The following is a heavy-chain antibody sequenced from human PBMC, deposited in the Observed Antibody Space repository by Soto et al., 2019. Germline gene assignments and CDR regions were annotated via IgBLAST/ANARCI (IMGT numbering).Heavy chain of an antibody. V-gene: IGHV1-8*01. Sequence: ASVKVSCKASGYTFTSYDINWVRQATGQGLEWMGWMNPNSGNTGYAQKFQGRVTMTRNTSISTAYMELSSLRSEDTAVYYCARESGGATATLDYYYFYMDVWGTGTTVTVSS. CDR2: MNPNSGNT. CDR3: ARESGGATATLDYYYFYMDV. J-gene: IGHJ6*03. CDR1: GYTFTSYD. D-gene: IGHD5-12*01.